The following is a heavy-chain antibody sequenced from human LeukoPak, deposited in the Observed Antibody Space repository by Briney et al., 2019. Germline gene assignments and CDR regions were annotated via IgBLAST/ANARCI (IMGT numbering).Heavy chain of an antibody. V-gene: IGHV1-2*02. D-gene: IGHD1-14*01. CDR1: GYTFTGYY. CDR2: INPNSGGT. CDR3: ARVPHIALRISFDY. Sequence: ASVKVSCKASGYTFTGYYMHWVRQVPGQGLEWMGWINPNSGGTNYAQKFQGRVTMTRDTSISTAYMELSRLRSDDTAVYYCARVPHIALRISFDYWGQGTLVTVSS. J-gene: IGHJ4*02.